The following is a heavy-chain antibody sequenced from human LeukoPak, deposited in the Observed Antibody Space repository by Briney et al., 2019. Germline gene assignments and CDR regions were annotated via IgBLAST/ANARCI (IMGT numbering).Heavy chain of an antibody. Sequence: GGSLRLSCAASGFTFSSYSMNWVRQAPGKGLEWVSSISSSSSYIYYADSVKGRFTISRDNAKNSLYLQINSLRAEDTAVYYCARDRDSTGWIDYWGQGTLVTVSS. CDR3: ARDRDSTGWIDY. CDR2: ISSSSSYI. CDR1: GFTFSSYS. D-gene: IGHD6-19*01. J-gene: IGHJ4*02. V-gene: IGHV3-21*01.